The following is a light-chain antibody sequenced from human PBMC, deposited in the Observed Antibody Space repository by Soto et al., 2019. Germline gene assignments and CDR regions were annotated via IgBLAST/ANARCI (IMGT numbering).Light chain of an antibody. CDR1: SSDVGRYNF. Sequence: QSELTRPPSASGSPGQSVTISCTGTSSDVGRYNFVSWYQQHPGKVPKLMIFEVTKRPSGVPDRFSGSKSGNTASLTVSGLQAEDEADYYCSSLEADYNYHYVFGTGTKVTVL. J-gene: IGLJ1*01. V-gene: IGLV2-8*01. CDR2: EVT. CDR3: SSLEADYNYHYV.